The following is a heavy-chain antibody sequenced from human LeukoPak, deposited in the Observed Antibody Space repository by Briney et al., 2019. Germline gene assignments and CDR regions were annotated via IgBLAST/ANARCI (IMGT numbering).Heavy chain of an antibody. Sequence: ASVKVSCKASGYTFTSYGISWVRQAPGQGLEWMGWISAYNGNTNYAQKLQGRVTMTTDTSTSTAYMELRSLRSDDTAVYYCARDRLLYCSSTSCYMGIDYWGQGTLVTVSS. V-gene: IGHV1-18*01. CDR1: GYTFTSYG. D-gene: IGHD2-2*02. J-gene: IGHJ4*02. CDR3: ARDRLLYCSSTSCYMGIDY. CDR2: ISAYNGNT.